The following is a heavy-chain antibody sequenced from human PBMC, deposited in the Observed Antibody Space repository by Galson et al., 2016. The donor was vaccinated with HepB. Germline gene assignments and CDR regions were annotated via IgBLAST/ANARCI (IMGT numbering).Heavy chain of an antibody. CDR1: GFDFVNYA. V-gene: IGHV3-30*14. J-gene: IGHJ6*02. Sequence: SLRLSCAASGFDFVNYAMHWVRQAPGRGLEWVALISHVRTKKYYADSVKGRFTISRDKSTNTLYLQMNSLRTEDSAVFFCARSLETYYYSYYGMDVWGQGTMVTVSS. CDR3: ARSLETYYYSYYGMDV. CDR2: ISHVRTKK.